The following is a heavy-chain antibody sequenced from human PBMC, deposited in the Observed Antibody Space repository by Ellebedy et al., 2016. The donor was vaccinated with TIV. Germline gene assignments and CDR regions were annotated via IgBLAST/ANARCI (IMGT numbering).Heavy chain of an antibody. J-gene: IGHJ4*02. D-gene: IGHD1-1*01. V-gene: IGHV3-74*01. CDR1: GFTFTGHW. CDR3: ARGHNSGPDC. CDR2: VSSDGSTI. Sequence: PGGSLRLSCAASGFTFTGHWMHSVRQAPGGGLVWVSRVSSDGSTIHYADSVKGRFTISRDNAKNTLYLQMDSLRSEDTAVYYCARGHNSGPDCWGQGTLVTVSS.